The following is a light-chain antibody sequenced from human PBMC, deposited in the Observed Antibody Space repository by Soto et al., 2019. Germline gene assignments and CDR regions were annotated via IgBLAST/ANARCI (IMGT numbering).Light chain of an antibody. J-gene: IGKJ3*01. Sequence: DIVMTQSPDSLGVSLGERATINCKSSQSVLYTSNNQNYLAWYQQKSGQPPKLLIYGASARESGVPARFSGGGSGTDFTLTINGLQADDVAVDYCQQYYLVPFTFGPGTKVDIK. CDR1: QSVLYTSNNQNY. V-gene: IGKV4-1*01. CDR3: QQYYLVPFT. CDR2: GAS.